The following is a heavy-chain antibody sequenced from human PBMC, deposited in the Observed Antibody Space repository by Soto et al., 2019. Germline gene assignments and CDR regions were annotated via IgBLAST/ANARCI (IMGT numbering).Heavy chain of an antibody. CDR2: IYYTGSI. V-gene: IGHV4-59*08. CDR3: ARRVSGYDYSYYYYMDV. Sequence: PSETLSLTCTVSGGSISGYFWSWIRQPPGKGLKWIGSIYYTGSINYNLSLKSRVTISVDTSKNQFSLKLSSVSAADTAVYYCARRVSGYDYSYYYYMDVWGKGTTVTVSS. J-gene: IGHJ6*03. CDR1: GGSISGYF. D-gene: IGHD3-22*01.